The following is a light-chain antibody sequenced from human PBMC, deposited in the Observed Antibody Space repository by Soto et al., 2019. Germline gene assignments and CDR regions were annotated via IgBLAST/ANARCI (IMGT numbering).Light chain of an antibody. V-gene: IGKV3-20*01. J-gene: IGKJ1*01. CDR2: GAS. CDR1: QSVSSSY. CDR3: QQYGSSPPRT. Sequence: EIALTQSPGTLYLSPGERATLSCRASQSVSSSYLAWYQQKPGQAPRLLIYGASSRATGIPDRFSGSGSGTDFTLTISRLEPEDFAVYYCQQYGSSPPRTFGQGTKVEIK.